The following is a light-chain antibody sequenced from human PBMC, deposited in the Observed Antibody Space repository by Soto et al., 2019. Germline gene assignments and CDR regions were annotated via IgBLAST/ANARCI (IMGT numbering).Light chain of an antibody. J-gene: IGLJ2*01. V-gene: IGLV1-47*01. Sequence: QSVLTQPPSASGTPGQRVTISCSGSSSNIGSNYVYWYQQLPGTVPQLLIYRNNERPSGVPDRFSGSKSGTSASLAISGLRSEDGADYYCAAGDDTLGGVVFGGGTKLTVL. CDR1: SSNIGSNY. CDR3: AAGDDTLGGVV. CDR2: RNN.